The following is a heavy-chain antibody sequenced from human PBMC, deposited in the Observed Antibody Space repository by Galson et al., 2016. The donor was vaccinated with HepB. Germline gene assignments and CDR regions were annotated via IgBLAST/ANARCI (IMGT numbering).Heavy chain of an antibody. CDR3: AKDSPYSSGWSTY. J-gene: IGHJ4*02. Sequence: SLRLSCAASGFTFSDYAMNWVRQAPGKGLEWVSSINIGGDSTYYADSVKGRFTVSRDNSKNTVYLQMNSLRAEDTALYYCAKDSPYSSGWSTYWGQGTLVTVSS. D-gene: IGHD6-19*01. V-gene: IGHV3-23*01. CDR2: INIGGDST. CDR1: GFTFSDYA.